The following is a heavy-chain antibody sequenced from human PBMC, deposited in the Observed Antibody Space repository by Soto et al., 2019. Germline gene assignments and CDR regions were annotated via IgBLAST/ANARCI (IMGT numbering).Heavy chain of an antibody. V-gene: IGHV3-23*01. J-gene: IGHJ4*02. D-gene: IGHD6-19*01. CDR1: GFTFSSYA. Sequence: GGSLRLSCAASGFTFSSYAMSWVRQAPWKGLEWVSAISGSGGSTYYADSVKGWFTISRDNSKNTLYLQMNSLRAEDTAVYYCAKDQMYSSGWYPRSYYFDHWGQGTLVTVSS. CDR3: AKDQMYSSGWYPRSYYFDH. CDR2: ISGSGGST.